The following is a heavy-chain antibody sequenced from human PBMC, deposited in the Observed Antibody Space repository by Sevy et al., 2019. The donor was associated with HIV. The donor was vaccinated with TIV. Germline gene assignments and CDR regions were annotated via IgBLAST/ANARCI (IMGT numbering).Heavy chain of an antibody. J-gene: IGHJ4*01. Sequence: GGSLRLSCAASGFTFSSYGMHWVRQAPGKGLEWVAVISYDGSNKYHADSVKGRFTISRDNSKNTLYLQMNSLRAEDTAVYYCAKGSGYSYGYFVYWVHGTLVTVSS. CDR1: GFTFSSYG. D-gene: IGHD5-18*01. V-gene: IGHV3-30*18. CDR2: ISYDGSNK. CDR3: AKGSGYSYGYFVY.